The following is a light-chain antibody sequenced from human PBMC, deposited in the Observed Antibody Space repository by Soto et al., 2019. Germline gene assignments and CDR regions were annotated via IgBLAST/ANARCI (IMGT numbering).Light chain of an antibody. Sequence: DIQMTQSPSSLSASVGDRVTITCRASQGIRNELGWYQQKPGKAPKRLIYAATSLQSGVTSRFSGSGYGTEFTLTISSLQPEDFATYYCLQHNSYPHTFGGGTKVEIK. V-gene: IGKV1-17*01. CDR3: LQHNSYPHT. CDR2: AAT. J-gene: IGKJ4*01. CDR1: QGIRNE.